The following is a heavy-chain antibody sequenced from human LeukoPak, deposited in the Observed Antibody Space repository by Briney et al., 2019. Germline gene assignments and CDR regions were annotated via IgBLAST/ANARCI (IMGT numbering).Heavy chain of an antibody. CDR2: IRQDGNEK. V-gene: IGHV3-7*03. J-gene: IGHJ4*02. Sequence: GGSLRLSCAASGFTFSDYWMQWVRQAPGKGLEWVANIRQDGNEKYYVDSVRGRFTISRDNAKNSLYLQMNSLRAEDTAIYYCARGYFDYWGQGTLVTVSS. CDR1: GFTFSDYW. CDR3: ARGYFDY.